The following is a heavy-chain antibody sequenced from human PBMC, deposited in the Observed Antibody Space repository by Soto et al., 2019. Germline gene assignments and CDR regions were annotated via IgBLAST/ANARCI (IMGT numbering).Heavy chain of an antibody. J-gene: IGHJ4*02. CDR2: IYYRGNT. D-gene: IGHD3-9*01. Sequence: QLQLQESGPGLVKPSETLSLTCSVSGDSINSDNYYWGWIRQPPGKGLEWIGSIYYRGNTYYNPSLKTRVTISLDKSKSQFSLKLNSVTAADSAVYFCARLEGLATISDYFDYGGQGTLVTVSS. V-gene: IGHV4-39*01. CDR1: GDSINSDNYY. CDR3: ARLEGLATISDYFDY.